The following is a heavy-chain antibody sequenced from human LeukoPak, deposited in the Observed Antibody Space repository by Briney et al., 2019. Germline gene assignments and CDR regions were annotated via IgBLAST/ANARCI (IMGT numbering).Heavy chain of an antibody. Sequence: HAGGSLRLSCAASGFTSTNYEMNWVRQAPGKGLEWVSGISGSGGSTYYADSVKGRFTISRDYSRNTLYLQMNSLRAEDTAVYYCAKDWAGSSNWYYFDYWGQGTLVTVSS. CDR1: GFTSTNYE. J-gene: IGHJ4*02. V-gene: IGHV3-23*01. CDR3: AKDWAGSSNWYYFDY. CDR2: ISGSGGST. D-gene: IGHD6-13*01.